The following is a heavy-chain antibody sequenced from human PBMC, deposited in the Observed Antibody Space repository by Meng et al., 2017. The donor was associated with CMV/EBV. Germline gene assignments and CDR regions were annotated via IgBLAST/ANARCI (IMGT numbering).Heavy chain of an antibody. CDR1: GFTFSDYY. D-gene: IGHD2-21*01. Sequence: GGSLRLSCAASGFTFSDYYMSWIRQAPGKGLEWVSYISSSGSTIYYADSVKGRFTISRDNAKNSLNLQMNSLRAEDTAVYYCARALCGGDCYSYYYYYGMDVWGQGTTVTVSS. V-gene: IGHV3-11*04. CDR2: ISSSGSTI. CDR3: ARALCGGDCYSYYYYYGMDV. J-gene: IGHJ6*02.